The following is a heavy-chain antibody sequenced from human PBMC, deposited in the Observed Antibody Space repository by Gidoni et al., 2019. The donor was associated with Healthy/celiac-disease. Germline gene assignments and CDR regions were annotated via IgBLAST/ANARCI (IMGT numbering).Heavy chain of an antibody. J-gene: IGHJ4*02. CDR2: INNSGST. D-gene: IGHD3-10*01. V-gene: IGHV4-34*01. CDR1: GGSFSGYY. CDR3: ARGSMVRGVEGNFDY. Sequence: QVQLQQWGAGLLKPSEPLSLTCAVYGGSFSGYYWSWIRQPPGKGLEWIGEINNSGSTNYNPSLKSRVTISVDTSKNQFSLKLSSVTAADTAVYYCARGSMVRGVEGNFDYWGQGTLVTVSS.